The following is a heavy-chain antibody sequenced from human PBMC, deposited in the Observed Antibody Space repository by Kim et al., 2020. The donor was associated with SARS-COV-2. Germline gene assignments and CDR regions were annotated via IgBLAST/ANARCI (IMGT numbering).Heavy chain of an antibody. CDR1: GYTFNTYP. Sequence: ASVKVSCKASGYTFNTYPIHWVRQAPGQRLEWVGWINADKGDTEYSQKFQGRVTITRDTSASTAYMELTSLKSEDSAVYYCARHIGHSLYFFASWGQGTLVTVSS. J-gene: IGHJ4*02. CDR3: ARHIGHSLYFFAS. D-gene: IGHD5-18*01. CDR2: INADKGDT. V-gene: IGHV1-3*01.